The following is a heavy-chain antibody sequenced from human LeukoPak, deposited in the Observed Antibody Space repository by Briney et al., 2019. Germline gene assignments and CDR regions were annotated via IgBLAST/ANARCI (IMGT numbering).Heavy chain of an antibody. D-gene: IGHD6-13*01. CDR3: SRDWYDY. J-gene: IGHJ4*02. V-gene: IGHV3-23*01. CDR1: AFTFSTYA. Sequence: GGSLRLSCAASAFTFSTYAMIWVRQAPGKGLEWVSVIGGSGSYTYYADSVKGRFTISRDNSKDTLYLQMNSLRAEDTAVYYCSRDWYDYWGQGTLVTVSS. CDR2: IGGSGSYT.